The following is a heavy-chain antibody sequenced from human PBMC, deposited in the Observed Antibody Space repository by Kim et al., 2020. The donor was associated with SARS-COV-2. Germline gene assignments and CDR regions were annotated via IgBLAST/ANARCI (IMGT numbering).Heavy chain of an antibody. D-gene: IGHD5-18*01. J-gene: IGHJ6*02. V-gene: IGHV5-10-1*01. CDR1: GYSFTSYW. Sequence: GESLKISCKGSGYSFTSYWISWVRQMPGKGLEWMGRIDPSDSYTNYSPSFQGHVTISADKSISTAYLQWSSLKASDTAMYYCARGGYSYGYEPSGMDVWGQGTTVTVSS. CDR2: IDPSDSYT. CDR3: ARGGYSYGYEPSGMDV.